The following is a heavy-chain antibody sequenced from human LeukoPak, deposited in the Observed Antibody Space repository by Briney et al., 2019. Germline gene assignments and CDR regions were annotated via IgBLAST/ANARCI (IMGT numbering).Heavy chain of an antibody. V-gene: IGHV4-59*12. D-gene: IGHD3-9*01. J-gene: IGHJ6*03. Sequence: PSETLSLTCTVSGGSISSYYWSWIRQPPGKGLEWIGYIYYSGSTNYNPSLKSRVTISVDTSKNQFSLKLSSVTAADTAVYYCARSARYRVLTGYYENYYYYMDVWGKGTTVSISS. CDR1: GGSISSYY. CDR2: IYYSGST. CDR3: ARSARYRVLTGYYENYYYYMDV.